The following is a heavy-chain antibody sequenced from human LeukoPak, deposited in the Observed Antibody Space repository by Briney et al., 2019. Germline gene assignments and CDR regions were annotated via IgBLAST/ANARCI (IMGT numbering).Heavy chain of an antibody. Sequence: ASVKVSCKASGYTFTGYYIHWVRQAPGQGLEWMGWINPNSGGTNYAQKFQDRVTMTRDTSISTAYMELSRLRSDDTAVYYCTPDCSGGRCYGYFDYWGQGTLVTVSS. CDR1: GYTFTGYY. CDR2: INPNSGGT. J-gene: IGHJ4*02. V-gene: IGHV1-2*02. CDR3: TPDCSGGRCYGYFDY. D-gene: IGHD2-15*01.